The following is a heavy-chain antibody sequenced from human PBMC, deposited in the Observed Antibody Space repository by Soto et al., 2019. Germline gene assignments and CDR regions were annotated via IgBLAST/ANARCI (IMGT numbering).Heavy chain of an antibody. V-gene: IGHV3-30*18. Sequence: QVQLVESGGGVVQPGRSLRLSCAASGFAFGSYGMHWVRQATGKGLEWVAVISHDAVNKVYADSVRGRFTISRDNYKNTLLLEMNSLSAEDTAVYYCAKAQHGYSSGWYFDYWGQGTLVTVSS. D-gene: IGHD6-19*01. CDR2: ISHDAVNK. CDR1: GFAFGSYG. J-gene: IGHJ4*02. CDR3: AKAQHGYSSGWYFDY.